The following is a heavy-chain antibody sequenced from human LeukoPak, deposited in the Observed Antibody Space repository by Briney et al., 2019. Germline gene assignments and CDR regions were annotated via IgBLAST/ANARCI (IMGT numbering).Heavy chain of an antibody. CDR1: GGSISSYY. CDR3: ARTPGGEWIGV. CDR2: IYYSGST. D-gene: IGHD5-12*01. V-gene: IGHV4-59*01. J-gene: IGHJ6*03. Sequence: SETLSLTCTVSGGSISSYYWSWIRQPPGKGLEWIGYIYYSGSTNYNPSLKSRVTISVDTSKNQFSLKLSSVTAADTAVYYCARTPGGEWIGVGAKGTRVTVSS.